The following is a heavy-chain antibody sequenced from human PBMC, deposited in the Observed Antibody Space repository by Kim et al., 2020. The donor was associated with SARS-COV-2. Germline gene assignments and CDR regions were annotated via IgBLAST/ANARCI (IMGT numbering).Heavy chain of an antibody. CDR2: INPNSGGT. D-gene: IGHD2-15*01. CDR1: GYTFTGYY. CDR3: ARDRVVVAAIDWFDP. Sequence: ASVKVSCKASGYTFTGYYMHWVRQAPGQGLEWMGWINPNSGGTNYAQKFQGRVTMTRDTSISTAYMELSRLRSDDTAVYYCARDRVVVAAIDWFDPSGQGTLVTVSS. J-gene: IGHJ5*02. V-gene: IGHV1-2*02.